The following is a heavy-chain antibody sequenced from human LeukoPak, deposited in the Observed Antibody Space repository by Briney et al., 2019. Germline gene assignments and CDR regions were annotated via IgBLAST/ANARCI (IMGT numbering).Heavy chain of an antibody. CDR1: GFTFSSYE. CDR2: ISSSGSTI. D-gene: IGHD5-12*01. CDR3: AKVRPIVATSGYFDY. V-gene: IGHV3-48*03. Sequence: PGGSLRLSCAASGFTFSSYEMNWVRQAPGKGLEWVSYISSSGSTIYYADSVKGRFTISRDNAKNSLYLQMNSLRAEDTAVYYCAKVRPIVATSGYFDYWGQGTLVTVSS. J-gene: IGHJ4*02.